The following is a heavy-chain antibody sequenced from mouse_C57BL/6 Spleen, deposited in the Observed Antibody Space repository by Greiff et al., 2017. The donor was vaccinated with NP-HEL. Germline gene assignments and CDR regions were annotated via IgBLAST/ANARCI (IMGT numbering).Heavy chain of an antibody. CDR1: GYTFTGYW. D-gene: IGHD1-1*01. Sequence: QVQLKQSGAELMKPGASVKLSCKATGYTFTGYWIEWVKQRPGHGLEWIGEILPGSGSTNYNEKFKGKATFTADTSSNTAYMQLSSLTTEDSAIYVCARLGTTVVAVPFDYWGQGTTLTVSS. CDR3: ARLGTTVVAVPFDY. V-gene: IGHV1-9*01. J-gene: IGHJ2*01. CDR2: ILPGSGST.